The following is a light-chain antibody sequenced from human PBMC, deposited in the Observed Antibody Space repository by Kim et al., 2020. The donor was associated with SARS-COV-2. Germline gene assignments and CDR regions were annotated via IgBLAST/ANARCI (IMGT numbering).Light chain of an antibody. V-gene: IGKV3-15*01. CDR3: QQYNNWPWT. Sequence: AAPGDRATLTCRASQSVSSNVAWYQQKPGQAPRLLIYGASTRPTGIPARFSGSGSGTEFTLTISSLQSEDFAVYYCQQYNNWPWTFGQGTKVDIK. CDR1: QSVSSN. J-gene: IGKJ1*01. CDR2: GAS.